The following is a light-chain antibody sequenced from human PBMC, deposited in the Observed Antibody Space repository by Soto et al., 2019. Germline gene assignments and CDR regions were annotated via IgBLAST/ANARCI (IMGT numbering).Light chain of an antibody. V-gene: IGKV3-20*01. CDR1: QSVSSSF. J-gene: IGKJ1*01. CDR3: QQYGSSLPWT. Sequence: EIVLTQSPGTLSLSPGDRATLSCKAIQSVSSSFLAWYQKKPGQAPRLXIYGASSRATGIPDRFSGSGSGTDFTLTISRLEPEDFAVFYCQQYGSSLPWTFGQGTKVDIK. CDR2: GAS.